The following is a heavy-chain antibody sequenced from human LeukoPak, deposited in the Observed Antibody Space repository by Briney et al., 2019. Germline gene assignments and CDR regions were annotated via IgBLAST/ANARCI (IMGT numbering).Heavy chain of an antibody. D-gene: IGHD3-16*01. Sequence: PSETLSLTCAVSGGSINSPKSWSWVRQPPGKGLEWIGDRYHSGGTNYNPSLKSRVTTSVDTSKNQFSLELNSVTAADTAVYYCGAYRTLDDAFDIWGQGTLVTVSS. J-gene: IGHJ3*02. CDR1: GGSINSPKS. CDR3: GAYRTLDDAFDI. V-gene: IGHV4-4*02. CDR2: RYHSGGT.